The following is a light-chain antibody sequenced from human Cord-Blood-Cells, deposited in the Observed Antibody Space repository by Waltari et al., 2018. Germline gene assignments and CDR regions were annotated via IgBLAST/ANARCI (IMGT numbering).Light chain of an antibody. CDR1: QSISSY. CDR3: QQSYSTPFT. CDR2: AAS. J-gene: IGKJ3*01. Sequence: DIQMTQSPSSLSASVGDRVTITCRASQSISSYLNWYQQKPGKAPKLLIYAASSLQSGVPSRFSGSGYGTDFTLTICSLQPEDFATYYCQQSYSTPFTFGPGTKVDIK. V-gene: IGKV1-39*01.